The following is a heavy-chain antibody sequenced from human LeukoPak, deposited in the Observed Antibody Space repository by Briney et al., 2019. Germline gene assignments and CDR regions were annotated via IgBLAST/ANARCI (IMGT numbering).Heavy chain of an antibody. V-gene: IGHV3-11*01. D-gene: IGHD3-3*01. CDR3: ARGSKRLLEYFDY. Sequence: GGSLRLSCAASGFTFSSYAMSWIRQAPGKGLEWVSYISSTGHSIYYADSVKGRFTISRDDPKSSLYLQMNSLRADDTAVYYCARGSKRLLEYFDYWGQGTLVTVSP. CDR2: ISSTGHSI. J-gene: IGHJ4*02. CDR1: GFTFSSYA.